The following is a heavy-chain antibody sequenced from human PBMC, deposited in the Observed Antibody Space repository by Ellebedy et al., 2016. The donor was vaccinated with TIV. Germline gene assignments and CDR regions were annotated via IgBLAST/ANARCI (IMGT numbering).Heavy chain of an antibody. J-gene: IGHJ6*02. CDR1: GGSFSGYY. D-gene: IGHD3-10*01. CDR2: INHSGST. CDR3: ARLYYYGSGRPYYYYGMDV. Sequence: MPSETLSLTCAIYGGSFSGYYWSWIRQPPGKGLEWIGEINHSGSTNYNPSLKSRVTVSVDTSKNQFSLKLSSVTAADTAVYYCARLYYYGSGRPYYYYGMDVWGQGTTVTVSS. V-gene: IGHV4-34*01.